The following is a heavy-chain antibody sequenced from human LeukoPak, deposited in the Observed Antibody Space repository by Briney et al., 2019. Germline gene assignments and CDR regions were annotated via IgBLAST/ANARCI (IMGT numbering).Heavy chain of an antibody. CDR2: INHSGST. CDR1: GGSFSGYY. V-gene: IGHV4-34*01. CDR3: ARGLGAAAAY. D-gene: IGHD6-13*01. J-gene: IGHJ4*02. Sequence: SETLSLTCAVNGGSFSGYYWSWIRQPPGKGLEWIGEINHSGSTNYNPSLKSRVTISVDTSKNQFSLKLSSVTAADTAVYYCARGLGAAAAYWGQGTLVTVSS.